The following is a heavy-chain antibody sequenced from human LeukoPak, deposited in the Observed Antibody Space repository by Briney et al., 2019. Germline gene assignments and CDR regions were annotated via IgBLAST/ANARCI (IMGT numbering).Heavy chain of an antibody. CDR1: GGTFSSYA. CDR2: IIPIFGTA. D-gene: IGHD3-16*01. J-gene: IGHJ4*02. Sequence: GASVKVSCKASGGTFSSYAIRWVRQAPGQGLEWMGGIIPIFGTANYAQKFQGRVTITADESTSTAYMELSSLRSEDTAVYYCAREITSYSYFDYWGQGTLVTVSS. CDR3: AREITSYSYFDY. V-gene: IGHV1-69*13.